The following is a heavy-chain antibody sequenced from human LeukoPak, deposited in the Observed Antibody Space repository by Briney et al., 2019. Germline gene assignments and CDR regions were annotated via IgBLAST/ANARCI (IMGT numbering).Heavy chain of an antibody. D-gene: IGHD2-2*01. CDR2: ISAYNGNT. J-gene: IGHJ5*02. CDR3: ARDTRLRTSSRWFDP. CDR1: VYTFTSYG. V-gene: IGHV1-18*01. Sequence: ASVKVSCKASVYTFTSYGISWVRQAPGQGLEWMGWISAYNGNTNYAQKLQGRVTMTTDTSTSTAYMELRSLRSDDTAVYYCARDTRLRTSSRWFDPWGQGTLVTVSS.